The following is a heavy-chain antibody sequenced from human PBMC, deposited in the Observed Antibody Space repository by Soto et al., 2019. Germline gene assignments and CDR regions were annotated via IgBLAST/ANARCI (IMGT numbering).Heavy chain of an antibody. Sequence: GGSLRLSCAASGFTFSSYAMSWVRQAPGKGLEWVSAISGSGGSTYYADSVKGRFTISRDNSKNTLYLQMNSLRAEDTAVYYCAKDLGYDILTGYYMGPYYYGMDVWGQGTTVTVSS. D-gene: IGHD3-9*01. CDR3: AKDLGYDILTGYYMGPYYYGMDV. CDR1: GFTFSSYA. J-gene: IGHJ6*02. CDR2: ISGSGGST. V-gene: IGHV3-23*01.